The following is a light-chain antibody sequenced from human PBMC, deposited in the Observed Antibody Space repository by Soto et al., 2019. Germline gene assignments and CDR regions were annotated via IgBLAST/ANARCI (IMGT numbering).Light chain of an antibody. CDR1: STDVGRYNY. Sequence: QSVLTQPASVSGSPGQSITFSCTGTSTDVGRYNYVSWYQHHPGKAPKLLISEVTNRPSGVSSRFSGSKSGNTASLTISGLRAEDEADYYCSSYTVSRTQVFWTGTKLTVL. J-gene: IGLJ1*01. CDR3: SSYTVSRTQV. CDR2: EVT. V-gene: IGLV2-14*01.